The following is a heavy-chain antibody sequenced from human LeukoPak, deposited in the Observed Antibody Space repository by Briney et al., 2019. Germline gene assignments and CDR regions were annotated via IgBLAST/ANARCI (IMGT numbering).Heavy chain of an antibody. D-gene: IGHD2-2*01. CDR3: ARGDCSSTSCYDAFDI. CDR2: IYTSGST. CDR1: GGSFSGYY. V-gene: IGHV4-59*10. Sequence: SETLSLTCAVYGGSFSGYYWSWIRQPPGKGLEWIGRIYTSGSTNYNPSLKSRVTMSVDTSKNQFSLKLSSVTAADTAVYYCARGDCSSTSCYDAFDIWGQGTMVTVSS. J-gene: IGHJ3*02.